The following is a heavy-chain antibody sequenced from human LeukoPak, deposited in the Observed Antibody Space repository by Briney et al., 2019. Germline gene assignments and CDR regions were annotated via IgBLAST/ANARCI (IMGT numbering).Heavy chain of an antibody. Sequence: ASVKVSCKASGGTFSSYAISWVRQAPGQGLEWMGRIIPILGIANYAQKFQGRVTITADKSTSTAYMELSSLRSEDTAVYYCARELYDSSGYFHYWGQGTLVTVSS. CDR3: ARELYDSSGYFHY. CDR1: GGTFSSYA. J-gene: IGHJ4*02. V-gene: IGHV1-69*04. CDR2: IIPILGIA. D-gene: IGHD3-22*01.